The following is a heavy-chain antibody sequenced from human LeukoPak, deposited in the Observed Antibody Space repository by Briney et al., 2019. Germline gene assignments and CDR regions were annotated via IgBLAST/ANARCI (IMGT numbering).Heavy chain of an antibody. D-gene: IGHD1-20*01. V-gene: IGHV3-15*07. CDR3: STLTSRGLSDS. CDR1: GFTFTNAW. J-gene: IGHJ4*02. CDR2: IKSKADGETI. Sequence: PGGSLRLSGEASGFTFTNAWRNWFRQPPGKGLDWVGRIKSKADGETIDYAAPVKGRFTFSRDDSKNMLYLQMNSLKSEDTAVYYCSTLTSRGLSDSWGQGTLVTVSS.